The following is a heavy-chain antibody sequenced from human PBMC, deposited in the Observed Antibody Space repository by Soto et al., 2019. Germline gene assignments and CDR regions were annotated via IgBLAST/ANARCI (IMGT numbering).Heavy chain of an antibody. J-gene: IGHJ4*02. V-gene: IGHV1-18*04. Sequence: ASVKVSCKASGYTFTSYYMHWVRQAPGQGLEWMGWISAYNGNTNYAQKLQGRVTMTTDTSTSTAYMELRSLRSDDTAVYYCARSPVVVVPAAIRYWGQGTLVTVSS. CDR3: ARSPVVVVPAAIRY. D-gene: IGHD2-2*01. CDR1: GYTFTSYY. CDR2: ISAYNGNT.